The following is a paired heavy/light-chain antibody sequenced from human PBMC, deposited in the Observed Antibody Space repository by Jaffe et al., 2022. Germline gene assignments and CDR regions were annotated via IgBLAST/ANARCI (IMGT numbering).Heavy chain of an antibody. D-gene: IGHD5-12*01. Sequence: EVQLVESGGGLVPPGGSLRLSCAASGFTFSNYWMVWVRQAPGRGLECVAKIKQGGSEKYYVDSVKGRFTISRDNDKNSLYLQMSGLRPEDTAVYYCGRGLGAGYWGQGTLVTVSS. V-gene: IGHV3-7*05. J-gene: IGHJ4*02. CDR2: IKQGGSEK. CDR1: GFTFSNYW. CDR3: GRGLGAGY.
Light chain of an antibody. Sequence: DVVMTQSPLSLPVTLGQPASISCRSSQSLVHSDGSTYLSWFHQRPGQSPRRLIYKVSNRDSGVPDRFSGSGSGTDFTLKISRVEADDVGIYYCMQGTHWPGTFGQGTEVEIK. V-gene: IGKV2-30*02. CDR2: KVS. J-gene: IGKJ1*01. CDR3: MQGTHWPGT. CDR1: QSLVHSDGSTY.